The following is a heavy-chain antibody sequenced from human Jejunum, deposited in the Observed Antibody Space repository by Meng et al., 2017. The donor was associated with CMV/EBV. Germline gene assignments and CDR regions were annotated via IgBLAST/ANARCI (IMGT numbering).Heavy chain of an antibody. Sequence: QLQESCPGLVKPSETLSLTCNVSGDSINNYYWRWIRQSAEKGLEWIGRFYSSDTYNYHPSLNSRVTMSQDTSKNQFSLNLRSVTAADTAIYYCARGPGASTREGFDYWGLGTLVTVSS. J-gene: IGHJ4*02. CDR1: GDSINNYY. D-gene: IGHD1-26*01. CDR2: FYSSDTY. V-gene: IGHV4-4*07. CDR3: ARGPGASTREGFDY.